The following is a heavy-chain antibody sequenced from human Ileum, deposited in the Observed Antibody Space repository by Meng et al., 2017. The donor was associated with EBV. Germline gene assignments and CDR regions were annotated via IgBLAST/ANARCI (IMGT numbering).Heavy chain of an antibody. CDR3: ARVGQWLPIDY. CDR1: GGSISSSNW. Sequence: VRWKSAGPGLVKPSAPLSPTCAVSGGSISSSNWWSWVRQPPGKGLEWIGEIYHSGSTNYNPSLKSRVTISVDKSKNQFSLNLSSVTAADTAVYYCARVGQWLPIDYWGQGTLVTVSS. CDR2: IYHSGST. J-gene: IGHJ4*02. V-gene: IGHV4-4*02. D-gene: IGHD6-19*01.